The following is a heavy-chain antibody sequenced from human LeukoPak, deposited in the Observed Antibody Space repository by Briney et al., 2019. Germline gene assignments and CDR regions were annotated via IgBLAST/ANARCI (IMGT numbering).Heavy chain of an antibody. D-gene: IGHD4-17*01. V-gene: IGHV3-23*01. CDR1: GFTFSEFW. Sequence: PGGSLRLSCVASGFTFSEFWMSWVRQAPGKGLEWVSAISGSGGSTYYADSVKGRFTISRDNSKNTLYLQMNSLRAEDTAVYYCAKENYGDYYDNWFDPWGQGTLVTVSS. CDR3: AKENYGDYYDNWFDP. J-gene: IGHJ5*02. CDR2: ISGSGGST.